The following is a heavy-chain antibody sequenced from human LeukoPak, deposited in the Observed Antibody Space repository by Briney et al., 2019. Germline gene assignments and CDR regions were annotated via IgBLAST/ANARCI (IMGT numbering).Heavy chain of an antibody. CDR2: IYYTGGT. J-gene: IGHJ5*02. Sequence: SETLSLTCSVSGDSITSSSYYWAWIRQPPEKGLEWIGSIYYTGGTNYSPSLKSRVTISVDTSKNQFSLKLSSVTAADTAVYYCARDSVAPYRPLEQRWFDPWGQGTLVTVSS. CDR3: ARDSVAPYRPLEQRWFDP. V-gene: IGHV4-39*07. CDR1: GDSITSSSYY. D-gene: IGHD6-25*01.